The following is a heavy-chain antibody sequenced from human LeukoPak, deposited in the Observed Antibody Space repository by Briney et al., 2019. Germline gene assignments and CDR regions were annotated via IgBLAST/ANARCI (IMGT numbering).Heavy chain of an antibody. D-gene: IGHD5-24*01. CDR1: GYTFTGYY. CDR3: ARGRNIEMTTMSGGSDY. J-gene: IGHJ4*02. Sequence: GASVKVSCKASGYTFTGYYMHWVRQAPGQGLEWMGWININSGGAKYPQKFQGRVTLTRDTSISTAYMDLSDLRSDDTAVYSCARGRNIEMTTMSGGSDYWGQGTLVTVFS. CDR2: ININSGGA. V-gene: IGHV1-2*02.